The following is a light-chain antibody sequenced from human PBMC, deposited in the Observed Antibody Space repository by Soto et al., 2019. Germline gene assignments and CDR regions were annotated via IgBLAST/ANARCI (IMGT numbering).Light chain of an antibody. J-gene: IGKJ1*01. CDR2: EAF. Sequence: DIQMTQSPSTLSSSVGDRVTITCRTSQSINYWLAWYQQKPGKAPKLLVYEAFNLESGVPARFSGSGSGTVFTLTIHSLQPDDFATYYCQQYHSYPWTFGQGTKVAIK. CDR1: QSINYW. V-gene: IGKV1-5*03. CDR3: QQYHSYPWT.